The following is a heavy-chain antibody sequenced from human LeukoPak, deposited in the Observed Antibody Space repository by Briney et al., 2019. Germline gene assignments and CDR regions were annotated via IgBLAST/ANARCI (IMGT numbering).Heavy chain of an antibody. CDR3: ARDKGSGSYYGPYYYMDV. CDR1: GGTFSSYA. J-gene: IGHJ6*03. Sequence: ASVKVSCKASGGTFSSYAISWVRQAPGQGLEWMGWISAYNGNTNYAQKLQGRVTMTTDTSTSTAYMELRSLRSDDTAVYYCARDKGSGSYYGPYYYMDVWGKGTTVTISS. CDR2: ISAYNGNT. D-gene: IGHD3-10*01. V-gene: IGHV1-18*01.